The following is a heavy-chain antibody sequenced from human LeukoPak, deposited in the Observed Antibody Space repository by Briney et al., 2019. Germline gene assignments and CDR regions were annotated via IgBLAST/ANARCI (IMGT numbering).Heavy chain of an antibody. CDR3: ARGLAAADTRGPY. J-gene: IGHJ4*02. Sequence: GGSLRLSCAASGFTFSSYSMNWVRQAPGKGLEWVSYISSSSRTIYYADSVKGRFTISRENAKNSLYLQMNSLRAEDTSVYYCARGLAAADTRGPYWGQGTLVTVSS. D-gene: IGHD6-13*01. V-gene: IGHV3-48*04. CDR1: GFTFSSYS. CDR2: ISSSSRTI.